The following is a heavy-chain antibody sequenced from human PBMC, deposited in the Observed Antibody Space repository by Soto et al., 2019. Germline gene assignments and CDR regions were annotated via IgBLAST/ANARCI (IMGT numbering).Heavy chain of an antibody. V-gene: IGHV1-3*01. J-gene: IGHJ5*02. Sequence: QVQLVQSGAEVKKPGASVKVSCKASGYTFTSYAMHWVRQAPGQRLEWMGWINAGNGNTKYSQKFQGRVTITRDTSASTAYMELSSLRSEDTAVYYCARDRITGTTARGVFSGFAPWGQGTLVTVSS. CDR1: GYTFTSYA. D-gene: IGHD1-7*01. CDR2: INAGNGNT. CDR3: ARDRITGTTARGVFSGFAP.